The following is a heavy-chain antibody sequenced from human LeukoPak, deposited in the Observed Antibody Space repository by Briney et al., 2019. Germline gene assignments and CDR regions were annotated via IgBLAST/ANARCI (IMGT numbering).Heavy chain of an antibody. V-gene: IGHV4-39*07. CDR1: GGSISSSSYY. J-gene: IGHJ6*03. CDR2: IYYSGGT. CDR3: ARGLEVRARVGYHYYMDV. D-gene: IGHD1-26*01. Sequence: SETLSLTCTVSGGSISSSSYYWGCFRQPPGKGLEWIGSIYYSGGTYFHPSLKSRVSISVDTSKNQFSLTMSSVTAADTAVYFCARGLEVRARVGYHYYMDVWGKGTTVTVSS.